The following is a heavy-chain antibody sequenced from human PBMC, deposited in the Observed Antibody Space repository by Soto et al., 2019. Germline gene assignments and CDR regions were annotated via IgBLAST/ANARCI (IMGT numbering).Heavy chain of an antibody. V-gene: IGHV2-5*01. D-gene: IGHD6-6*01. CDR2: IYWNDDK. CDR3: AHGRIAARPFDY. CDR1: GFSLSTSGVG. Sequence: SGPTLVNPTQTLTLTCTFSGFSLSTSGVGVGWIRQPPGKALEWLALIYWNDDKRYGPSLKSRLTITKDTSKNQVVLTMTNMDPVDTATYYCAHGRIAARPFDYWGQGTLVTVSS. J-gene: IGHJ4*02.